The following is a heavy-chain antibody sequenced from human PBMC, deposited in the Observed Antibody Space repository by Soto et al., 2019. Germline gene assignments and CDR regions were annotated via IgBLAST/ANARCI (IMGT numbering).Heavy chain of an antibody. CDR3: ARGPVTTRRYDSYYYGLDV. CDR1: GGSFGSYI. D-gene: IGHD4-4*01. J-gene: IGHJ6*02. Sequence: QVPLVQSGAGVKKPGSSVKASCRASGGSFGSYIITGVRQAPGKGLEGMGGITPIYPKTTYDQKFQGRVTITADESMSTAYMELSSLRSDDTAVYYCARGPVTTRRYDSYYYGLDVWGQGTPVTVSS. CDR2: ITPIYPKT. V-gene: IGHV1-69*01.